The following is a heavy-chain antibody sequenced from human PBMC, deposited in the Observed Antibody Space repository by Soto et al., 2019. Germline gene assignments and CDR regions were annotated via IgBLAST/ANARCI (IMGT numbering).Heavy chain of an antibody. J-gene: IGHJ6*02. D-gene: IGHD3-9*01. CDR1: GFTFSSYA. CDR2: ISYDGSNK. V-gene: IGHV3-30-3*01. CDR3: ARDSLLTGPEEFSYGMDV. Sequence: PGGSLRLSCAASGFTFSSYAMHWVRQAPGKGLEWVAVISYDGSNKYYADSVKGRFTISRDNSKNTLYLQMNSLRAEDTAVYYCARDSLLTGPEEFSYGMDVWGQGTTVTVSS.